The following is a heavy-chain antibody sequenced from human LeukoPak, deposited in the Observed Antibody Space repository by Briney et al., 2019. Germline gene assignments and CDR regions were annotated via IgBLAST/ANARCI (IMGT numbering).Heavy chain of an antibody. V-gene: IGHV4-59*01. D-gene: IGHD3-22*01. CDR3: ARRGRLYYDSSGYLYYFDY. J-gene: IGHJ4*02. CDR1: GGSISIDY. Sequence: SETLSLTCTVSGGSISIDYWSWIRQPPGKGLEWIGYIYYSGSTNYNPSLKSRVTISVDTSKNQFSLKLSSVTAADTAVYYCARRGRLYYDSSGYLYYFDYWGQGTLVTVSS. CDR2: IYYSGST.